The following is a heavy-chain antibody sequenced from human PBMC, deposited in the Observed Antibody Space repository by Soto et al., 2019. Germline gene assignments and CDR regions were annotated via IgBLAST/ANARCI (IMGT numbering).Heavy chain of an antibody. D-gene: IGHD4-17*01. J-gene: IGHJ4*01. CDR3: ARGADYGDTVREYFFDF. V-gene: IGHV4-31*03. CDR2: IYSSGTT. Sequence: QVQLHQSGPGLVTPTQTLSLSCTVSGVSINNDPYFWRWIRQHPGMGLEWIGYIYSSGTTYFNPSLLSRVSMSLDTSGNQFSLRLTSVTAADTAVYYCARGADYGDTVREYFFDFWGQGALVTVSS. CDR1: GVSINNDPYF.